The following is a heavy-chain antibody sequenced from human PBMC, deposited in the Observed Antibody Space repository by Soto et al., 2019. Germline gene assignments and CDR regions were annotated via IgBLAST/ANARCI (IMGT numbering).Heavy chain of an antibody. D-gene: IGHD6-13*01. CDR1: GFTFSIYG. Sequence: GGSLRLSCAASGFTFSIYGMSWVRQAPGKGLEWVSVISGSGGSTYYADSVKGRFTISRDNSKYTLYLQMNSLRAEDTAVYYCARDESSSSYYYSGMDGWGQGTTVTVSS. CDR3: ARDESSSSYYYSGMDG. CDR2: ISGSGGST. V-gene: IGHV3-23*01. J-gene: IGHJ6*02.